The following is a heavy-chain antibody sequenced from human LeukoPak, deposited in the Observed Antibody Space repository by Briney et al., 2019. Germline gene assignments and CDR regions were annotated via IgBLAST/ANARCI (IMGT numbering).Heavy chain of an antibody. J-gene: IGHJ4*02. V-gene: IGHV3-11*01. CDR3: AKDFGSYPYYFDY. CDR2: ISSSGSTI. Sequence: GGSLRLSCAASGFTFSDYYMSWIRQAPGKGLEWVSYISSSGSTIYYADSVKGRFTISRDNSKNTLYLQMNSLRAEDTAVYYCAKDFGSYPYYFDYWGQGTLVTVSS. D-gene: IGHD1-26*01. CDR1: GFTFSDYY.